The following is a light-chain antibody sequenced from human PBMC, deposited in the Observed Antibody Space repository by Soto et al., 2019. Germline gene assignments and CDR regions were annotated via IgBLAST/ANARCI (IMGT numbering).Light chain of an antibody. J-gene: IGKJ2*01. V-gene: IGKV3-15*01. CDR2: DSS. CDR3: KQYEKWPYT. Sequence: EIVMTQSPATLSVSPGETATLSCGASQSVAYSLAWYQQKPGQAPRLPIFDSSSGATGAPARFVGSGSETEFALTIYTLQPEDCAVYYCKQYEKWPYTFCQGTKLEI. CDR1: QSVAYS.